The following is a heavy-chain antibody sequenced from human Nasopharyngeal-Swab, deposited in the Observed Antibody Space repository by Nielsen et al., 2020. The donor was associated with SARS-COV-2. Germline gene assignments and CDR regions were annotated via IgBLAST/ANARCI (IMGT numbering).Heavy chain of an antibody. CDR1: GGSFSGYY. J-gene: IGHJ4*02. CDR2: INHSGST. V-gene: IGHV4-34*01. CDR3: ARRGYSSSWHGRYLDY. Sequence: SETLSLTCAVYGGSFSGYYWSWIRQPPGKGLEWIGEINHSGSTNYNPSLKSRVTISVDTSKNQFSLKLRSVTAADTAVYYCARRGYSSSWHGRYLDYWGQGTLVTVSS. D-gene: IGHD6-13*01.